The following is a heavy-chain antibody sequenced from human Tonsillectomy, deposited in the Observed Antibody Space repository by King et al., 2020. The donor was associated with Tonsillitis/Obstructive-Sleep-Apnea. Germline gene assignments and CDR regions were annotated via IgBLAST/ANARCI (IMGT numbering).Heavy chain of an antibody. V-gene: IGHV3-74*01. Sequence: VQLVESGGGLVQPGGSLRLSCAASGFTFSSYWMHWVRQAPGKGLGWVSRVNVDGSSPTYADSVKGRFTISRDNAKNTLYLQMNSLRAEDTAVYYCVREYSSASGRAFEIWGQGKMVPVSS. CDR3: VREYSSASGRAFEI. D-gene: IGHD6-6*01. CDR2: VNVDGSSP. J-gene: IGHJ3*02. CDR1: GFTFSSYW.